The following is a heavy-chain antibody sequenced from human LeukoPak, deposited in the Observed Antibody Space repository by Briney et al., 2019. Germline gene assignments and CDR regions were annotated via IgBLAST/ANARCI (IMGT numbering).Heavy chain of an antibody. CDR3: ARDHLCGGGDCYSLP. Sequence: RPGGSLRLSCAASGFTFSSYSMNWVRQAPGKGLEWVSSISSSSSYIYYADSVKGRFTISRDNAKNSLYLQMNSLRAEDTAVYYCARDHLCGGGDCYSLPWGQGTLVTVSS. V-gene: IGHV3-21*01. D-gene: IGHD2-21*02. CDR1: GFTFSSYS. J-gene: IGHJ4*02. CDR2: ISSSSSYI.